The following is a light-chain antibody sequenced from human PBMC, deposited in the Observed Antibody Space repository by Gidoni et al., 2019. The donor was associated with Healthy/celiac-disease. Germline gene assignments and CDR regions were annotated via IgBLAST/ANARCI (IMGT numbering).Light chain of an antibody. CDR3: SSYTSSSTLGVV. J-gene: IGLJ2*01. CDR2: DVS. V-gene: IGLV2-14*01. Sequence: SALTQPASVSGSPGQSITISCTGTSSDVGGYNYVSWYQQHPGKAPNLMIYDVSNRPSGVSNRFSGSKSGNTASLTISGLQAEDEADYYCSSYTSSSTLGVVFGGGTKLTVL. CDR1: SSDVGGYNY.